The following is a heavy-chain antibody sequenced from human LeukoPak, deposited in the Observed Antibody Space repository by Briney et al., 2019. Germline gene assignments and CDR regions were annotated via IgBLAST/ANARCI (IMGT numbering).Heavy chain of an antibody. J-gene: IGHJ6*02. D-gene: IGHD1-26*01. Sequence: QPGGSLRLSCVASGFTFSDYAMSWVRKAPGKGLEWVSGISGSGGSTYYADSVKGRFTISRDISKNTLYVQMNSLRAEDAAVYYCAKDKGWGYSSYDYYGMDVWGQGTTVTVSS. V-gene: IGHV3-23*01. CDR1: GFTFSDYA. CDR2: ISGSGGST. CDR3: AKDKGWGYSSYDYYGMDV.